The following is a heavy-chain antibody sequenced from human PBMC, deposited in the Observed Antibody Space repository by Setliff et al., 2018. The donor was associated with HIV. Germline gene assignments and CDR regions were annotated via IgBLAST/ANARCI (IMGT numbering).Heavy chain of an antibody. V-gene: IGHV4-39*02. D-gene: IGHD1-1*01. CDR3: TREGRGDPAMATTRIDY. CDR1: GDSISSGSYF. CDR2: IYYTGFA. J-gene: IGHJ4*02. Sequence: SETLSLTCSVSGDSISSGSYFWGWIRQTPGKGLEWIGNIYYTGFAYYNPSLKSRVTISLDTSKTHFFLNLTSVTDADTAVYFCTREGRGDPAMATTRIDYWGQGKLVTV.